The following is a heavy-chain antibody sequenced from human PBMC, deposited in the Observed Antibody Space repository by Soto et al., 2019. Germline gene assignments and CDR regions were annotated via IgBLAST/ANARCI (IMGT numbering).Heavy chain of an antibody. CDR1: GYRFTSYW. D-gene: IGHD2-2*01. V-gene: IGHV5-51*01. CDR2: IYPGDSDT. CDR3: ARHDIVVVPVAMPGFDY. Sequence: PGESLKISCKGSGYRFTSYWIGWVRQMPGKGLEWMGIIYPGDSDTRYSPSFQGQVTISADKSISTAYLQWSSLKASDTAMYYCARHDIVVVPVAMPGFDYWGQGSLVTVSS. J-gene: IGHJ4*02.